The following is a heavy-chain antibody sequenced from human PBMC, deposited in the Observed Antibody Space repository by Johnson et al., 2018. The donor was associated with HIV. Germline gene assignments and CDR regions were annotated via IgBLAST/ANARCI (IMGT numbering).Heavy chain of an antibody. V-gene: IGHV3-30*02. J-gene: IGHJ3*02. CDR2: IRYDGSNK. D-gene: IGHD1-26*01. CDR3: AKDLFTEREDDAFDI. CDR1: GFTFSSYA. Sequence: QVQLVESGGGVVQPGRSLRLSCAASGFTFSSYAIHWVRQAPGKGLEWVAFIRYDGSNKYYEDSVKGRFTISRDNSKNTLYLQMNSLRAEDTAVYYCAKDLFTEREDDAFDIWGQGTMVTVSS.